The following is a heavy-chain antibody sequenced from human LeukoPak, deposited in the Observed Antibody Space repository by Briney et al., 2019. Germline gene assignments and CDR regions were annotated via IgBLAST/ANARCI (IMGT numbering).Heavy chain of an antibody. CDR2: IYHAGTT. J-gene: IGHJ4*02. V-gene: IGHV4-4*01. Sequence: LETLSLSRAVSGASLSRSNWWSGARQPPGKGLEWLGEIYHAGTTNYNPSLKSRVTISVDNSRNQFSLKLTSVTAADTAVYFCLRIYCSSTSCHYFDYWGQGTLVTVSS. CDR3: LRIYCSSTSCHYFDY. D-gene: IGHD2-2*01. CDR1: GASLSRSNW.